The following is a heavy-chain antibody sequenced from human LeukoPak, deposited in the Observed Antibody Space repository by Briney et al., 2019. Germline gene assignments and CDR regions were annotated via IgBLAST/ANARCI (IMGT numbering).Heavy chain of an antibody. J-gene: IGHJ4*02. CDR3: AGSGWYGRDYFDY. D-gene: IGHD6-19*01. Sequence: GGSLRLSCAASGFTFSSYAMHWVRQAPGKGLEWVAVISYDGSNKYYADSVKGRFTISRDNSKNTLYLQMNNLRAEDTAVYYCAGSGWYGRDYFDYWGQGTLVTVSS. CDR2: ISYDGSNK. V-gene: IGHV3-30-3*01. CDR1: GFTFSSYA.